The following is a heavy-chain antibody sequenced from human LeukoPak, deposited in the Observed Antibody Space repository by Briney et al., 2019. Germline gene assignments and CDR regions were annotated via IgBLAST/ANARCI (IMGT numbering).Heavy chain of an antibody. CDR2: IHYSGST. CDR1: GGSISNYY. Sequence: PSETLSLTCTVSGGSISNYYWSWIRQPPGKGLEWIAYIHYSGSTHYNPSLKSRVTISLDTSKNQFSLKLSSVTAADTAVYYCASSSGWYYFDYWGQGTLVTVSS. V-gene: IGHV4-59*04. J-gene: IGHJ4*02. D-gene: IGHD6-19*01. CDR3: ASSSGWYYFDY.